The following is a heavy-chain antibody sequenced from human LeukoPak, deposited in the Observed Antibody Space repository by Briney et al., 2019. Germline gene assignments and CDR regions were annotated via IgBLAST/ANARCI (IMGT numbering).Heavy chain of an antibody. V-gene: IGHV1-46*01. D-gene: IGHD3-22*01. CDR2: INPSGGST. Sequence: ASVKVSCKASGYTFTSYYMHWVRQAPGQGLEWMGIINPSGGSTSYAQKFQGRVTMTRDTSTSTVYMELSSLRSEDTAVYYCTSDHWNYYDSSGYLNWFDPWGQGTLVTVSS. J-gene: IGHJ5*02. CDR3: TSDHWNYYDSSGYLNWFDP. CDR1: GYTFTSYY.